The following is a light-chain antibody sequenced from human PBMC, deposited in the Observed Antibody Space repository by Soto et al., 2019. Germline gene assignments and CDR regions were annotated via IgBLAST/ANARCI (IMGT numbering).Light chain of an antibody. CDR2: GAS. CDR1: QTVNNNY. J-gene: IGKJ1*01. CDR3: QQYGSSRT. Sequence: EIVLTQSPGTLSLSPGERATLSCRASQTVNNNYLAWYQQKPGQAPRLFIYGASTRATGIPDRFSGSGSGKDFTLTSSRLEPEDVAVYYCQQYGSSRTFGQGTKVEIK. V-gene: IGKV3-20*01.